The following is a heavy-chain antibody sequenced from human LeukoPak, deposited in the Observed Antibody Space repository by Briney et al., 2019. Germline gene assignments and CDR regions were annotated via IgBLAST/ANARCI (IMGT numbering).Heavy chain of an antibody. Sequence: KASETLSLTCTVSGGSISSGGYYWSWIRQPPGKGLEWIGYIYYSGSTNYNPSLKSRVTISVDTSKNQFSLKLSSVTAADTAVYYCARHTAIAAAGYFDYWGQGTLVTVSS. J-gene: IGHJ4*02. CDR3: ARHTAIAAAGYFDY. D-gene: IGHD6-13*01. V-gene: IGHV4-61*08. CDR1: GGSISSGGYY. CDR2: IYYSGST.